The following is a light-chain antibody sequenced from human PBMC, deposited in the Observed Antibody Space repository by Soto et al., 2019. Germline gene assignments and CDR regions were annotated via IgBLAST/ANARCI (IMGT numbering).Light chain of an antibody. Sequence: DIQMTQSPSTLSGSVGDRVTITCRASQSINTLLAWYQQKPGKAPKLLIYKASSLESGVPSRFSGSGSGTEFTLTISSLQPDDFATYYCQQYNSYSRTFGQGTKVDIK. CDR1: QSINTL. CDR2: KAS. V-gene: IGKV1-5*03. CDR3: QQYNSYSRT. J-gene: IGKJ1*01.